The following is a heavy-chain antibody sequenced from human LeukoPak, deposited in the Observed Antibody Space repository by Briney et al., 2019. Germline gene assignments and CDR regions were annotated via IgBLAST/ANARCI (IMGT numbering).Heavy chain of an antibody. Sequence: PGGSLRLSCAASGLTFDDYGMHWVRQPPGKGLEWVSFISGDGGNTNYADSVKGRFSISRDNSRDSLYLQMNSLRTEDTAVYYCAKDWGYWGQGTLVTVSS. D-gene: IGHD3-16*01. CDR1: GLTFDDYG. CDR2: ISGDGGNT. CDR3: AKDWGY. V-gene: IGHV3-43*02. J-gene: IGHJ4*02.